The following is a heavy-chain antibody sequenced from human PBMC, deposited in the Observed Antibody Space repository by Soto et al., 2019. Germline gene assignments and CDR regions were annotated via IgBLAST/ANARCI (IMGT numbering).Heavy chain of an antibody. CDR2: IRSKAYGGTT. Sequence: PGGSLSLSCTASGFTFGDYAMSWVRQAPGKGLEWVGFIRSKAYGGTTEYAASVKGRFTISRDDSKSIAYLQMNSLKTEDTAVYYCTRDRYTYDSSGYYYTYYYYGMDVWGQGTTVTVSS. CDR1: GFTFGDYA. V-gene: IGHV3-49*04. J-gene: IGHJ6*02. CDR3: TRDRYTYDSSGYYYTYYYYGMDV. D-gene: IGHD3-22*01.